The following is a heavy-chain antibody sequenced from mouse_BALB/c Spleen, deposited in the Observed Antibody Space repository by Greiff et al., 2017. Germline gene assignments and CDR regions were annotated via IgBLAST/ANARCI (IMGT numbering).Heavy chain of an antibody. CDR2: ISSGGSYT. V-gene: IGHV5-9-3*01. CDR1: GFTFSSYA. Sequence: EVQGVESGGGLVKPGGSLKLSCAASGFTFSSYAMSWVRQTPEKRLEWVATISSGGSYTYYPDSVKGRFTISRDNAKNTLYLQMSSLRSEDTAMYYCARQRHMDYWGQGTSVTVSS. CDR3: ARQRHMDY. J-gene: IGHJ4*01.